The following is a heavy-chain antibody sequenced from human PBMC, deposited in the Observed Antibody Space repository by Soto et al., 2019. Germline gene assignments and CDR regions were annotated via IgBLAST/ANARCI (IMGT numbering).Heavy chain of an antibody. Sequence: VQLLESGGGLVQPGGSLRLSCAASGFTFSSYAMSWVRQAPGKGLEWVSAISGRGGSTYYANSVKGRFTISRDNSKNTLYLQMNSLRAEDTAVYYCAKLSPGIFGGGEIDYWGQGTLVTVSS. CDR3: AKLSPGIFGGGEIDY. V-gene: IGHV3-23*01. CDR2: ISGRGGST. D-gene: IGHD3-16*01. J-gene: IGHJ4*02. CDR1: GFTFSSYA.